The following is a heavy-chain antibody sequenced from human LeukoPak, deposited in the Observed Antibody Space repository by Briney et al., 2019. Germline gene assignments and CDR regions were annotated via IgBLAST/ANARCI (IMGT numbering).Heavy chain of an antibody. V-gene: IGHV3-23*01. CDR2: IGGDGGGG. CDR3: AKPPGYSYGPLYY. Sequence: GGSLRLSCAASGFTFSTYTVAWVRQAPGGGLEWVSGIGGDGGGGTYADSVKGRFTISRDNSKNTLYLQMNSLRAEDTAVYYCAKPPGYSYGPLYYWGQGTLVTVSS. CDR1: GFTFSTYT. D-gene: IGHD5-18*01. J-gene: IGHJ4*02.